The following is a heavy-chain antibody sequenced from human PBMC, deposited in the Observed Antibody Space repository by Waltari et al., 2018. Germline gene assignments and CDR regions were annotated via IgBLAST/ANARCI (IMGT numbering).Heavy chain of an antibody. Sequence: QVQLQESGPGLVKPSETLSLTCAVSGYSISSGYYWGWIRQPPGKGLEWIGSIYHSGSTYYNLSLKSRVTISVDTSKNQFSLKLSSVTAADTAVYYCARDPGAATDYWGQGTLVTVSS. D-gene: IGHD6-13*01. J-gene: IGHJ4*02. V-gene: IGHV4-38-2*02. CDR3: ARDPGAATDY. CDR2: IYHSGST. CDR1: GYSISSGYY.